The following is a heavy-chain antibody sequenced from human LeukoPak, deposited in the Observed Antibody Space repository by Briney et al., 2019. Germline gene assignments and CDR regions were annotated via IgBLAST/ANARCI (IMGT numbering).Heavy chain of an antibody. CDR1: GGTFSSYA. J-gene: IGHJ4*02. CDR2: IIPIFGIA. Sequence: SVKVSCKASGGTFSSYAISWVRQAPGQGLEWMGGIIPIFGIANYAQKFQGRVTITADESTSTAYMELSSLRSEDTAVYYCARDPGAGYGYFDYWGQGTLVTVSS. V-gene: IGHV1-69*01. CDR3: ARDPGAGYGYFDY. D-gene: IGHD6-13*01.